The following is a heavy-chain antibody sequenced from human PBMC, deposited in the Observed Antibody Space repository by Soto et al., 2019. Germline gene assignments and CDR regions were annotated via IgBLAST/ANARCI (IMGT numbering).Heavy chain of an antibody. V-gene: IGHV3-30*18. CDR3: AKDFADPTIAVAGSNWYYFDY. J-gene: IGHJ4*02. CDR1: GFTFSSYG. Sequence: QVQLVESGGGVVQPGRSLRLSCAASGFTFSSYGMHWVRQAPGKGLEWVAVISYDGSNKYYADSVKGRFTISRDNSKNTLYLQMNSLRAEDTAVYYCAKDFADPTIAVAGSNWYYFDYWGQGTLVTVSS. CDR2: ISYDGSNK. D-gene: IGHD6-19*01.